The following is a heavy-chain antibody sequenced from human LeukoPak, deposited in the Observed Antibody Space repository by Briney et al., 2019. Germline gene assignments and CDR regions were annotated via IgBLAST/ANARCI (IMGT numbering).Heavy chain of an antibody. V-gene: IGHV3-23*01. D-gene: IGHD3-22*01. CDR3: ARDARGYYEVEYFQH. Sequence: GGSLRLSXAASGFTFSSYAMSWVRQAPGKGLEWVSAISGSGGSTYYADSVKGRFTISRDNSKNTLYLQMNSLRAEDTAVYYCARDARGYYEVEYFQHWGQGTLVTVSS. CDR1: GFTFSSYA. CDR2: ISGSGGST. J-gene: IGHJ1*01.